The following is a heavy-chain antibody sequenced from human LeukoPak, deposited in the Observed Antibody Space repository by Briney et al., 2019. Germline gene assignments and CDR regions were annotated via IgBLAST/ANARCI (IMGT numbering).Heavy chain of an antibody. J-gene: IGHJ4*02. CDR2: ISGSGGST. D-gene: IGHD4-17*01. CDR1: GFTFSSYA. Sequence: GGSLRLSCAASGFTFSSYAMSWVRQAPGKGLEWVSAISGSGGSTYCADSVKGRFTISRDNSKNTLYLQMNSLRAEDTAVYYCAKTTTVTIYYDYWGQGTLVTVSS. CDR3: AKTTTVTIYYDY. V-gene: IGHV3-23*01.